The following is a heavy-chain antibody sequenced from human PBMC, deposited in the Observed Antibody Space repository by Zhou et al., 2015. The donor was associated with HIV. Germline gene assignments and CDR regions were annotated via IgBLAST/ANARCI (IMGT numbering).Heavy chain of an antibody. V-gene: IGHV1-69*06. Sequence: QVQLVQSGAEVKKPGSSVKVSCKASGGSFSSNVLSWVRQAPGQGLEWMGGIIPIFGTANYAQKFQGRVTMTRDTSISTAYMELSRLRSDDTAVYYCASFDYGGNQGDYWGQGTLVTVSS. D-gene: IGHD4-23*01. CDR2: IIPIFGTA. CDR3: ASFDYGGNQGDY. CDR1: GGSFSSNV. J-gene: IGHJ4*02.